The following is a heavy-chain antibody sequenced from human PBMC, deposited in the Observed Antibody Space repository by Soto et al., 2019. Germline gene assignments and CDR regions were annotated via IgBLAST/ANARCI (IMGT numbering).Heavy chain of an antibody. CDR3: ARGRTRRYYYYGMDV. J-gene: IGHJ6*02. D-gene: IGHD3-10*02. Sequence: SETLSLTCAVYGGSFSGYYWSWIRQPPGKGLEWIGEINHSGSANYNPSLKSRVTISVDTSKNQFSLKLSSVTAADTAVYYCARGRTRRYYYYGMDVWGQGTTVTVSS. CDR2: INHSGSA. CDR1: GGSFSGYY. V-gene: IGHV4-34*01.